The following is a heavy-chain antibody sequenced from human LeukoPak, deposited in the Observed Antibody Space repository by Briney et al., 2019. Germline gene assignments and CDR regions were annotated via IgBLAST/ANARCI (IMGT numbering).Heavy chain of an antibody. J-gene: IGHJ4*02. CDR2: IRSSDSTT. CDR3: AKRADSSAHSFDY. D-gene: IGHD3-22*01. V-gene: IGHV3-48*04. Sequence: GGFLRLSCAASGFSFSRYGMKWVRQAPGKGLEWLSYIRSSDSTTYYADSVNGRFTISRDNAKNSLYLQMDSLRVEDTAVYYCAKRADSSAHSFDYWGQGTLVTVSS. CDR1: GFSFSRYG.